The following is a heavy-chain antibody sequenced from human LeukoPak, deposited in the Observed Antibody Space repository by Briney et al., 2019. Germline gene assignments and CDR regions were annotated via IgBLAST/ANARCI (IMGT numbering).Heavy chain of an antibody. Sequence: PSETLSLTCTVSGGSISSYYWSWIRQPPGKGLEWIGYIYYSGSTNYNPSLKSRVTISVDTSKNQFSLKLSSETAADTAVYYCARRVGATIDWYFDLWGRGTLVTVSS. CDR3: ARRVGATIDWYFDL. CDR1: GGSISSYY. D-gene: IGHD1-26*01. V-gene: IGHV4-59*01. J-gene: IGHJ2*01. CDR2: IYYSGST.